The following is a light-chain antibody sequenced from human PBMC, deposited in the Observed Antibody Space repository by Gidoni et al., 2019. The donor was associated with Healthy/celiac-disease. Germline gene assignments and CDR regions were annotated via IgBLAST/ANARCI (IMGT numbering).Light chain of an antibody. Sequence: DIQMTQSPSTLSASVGDRVTITCRASQSISSWLAWYQQKPGKAPKLLIYKASSLESGVPSRFSGTLTISSLQPDDFATYYCQQYNSYSTFGQGTKVEIK. CDR3: QQYNSYST. CDR2: KAS. J-gene: IGKJ1*01. V-gene: IGKV1-5*03. CDR1: QSISSW.